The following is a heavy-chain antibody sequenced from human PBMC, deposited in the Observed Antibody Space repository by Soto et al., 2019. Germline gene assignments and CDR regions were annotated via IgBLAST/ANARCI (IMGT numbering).Heavy chain of an antibody. D-gene: IGHD6-13*01. CDR2: FDPEDGET. Sequence: ASVKVSCKVSGYTLTELSMHWVRQAPGKGLEWMGGFDPEDGETIYAQKFQGRVTMTEDTSTDTAYMELSSLRSEDTAVYYCATGRPDYSSPFQYYFDYWGQGTLVTVSS. CDR3: ATGRPDYSSPFQYYFDY. J-gene: IGHJ4*02. CDR1: GYTLTELS. V-gene: IGHV1-24*01.